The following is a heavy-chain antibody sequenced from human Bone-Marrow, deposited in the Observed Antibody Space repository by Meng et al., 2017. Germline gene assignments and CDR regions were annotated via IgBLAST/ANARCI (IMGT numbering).Heavy chain of an antibody. CDR3: ATRPPDSAWYGVFDY. CDR1: GLTFSSHW. CDR2: IKQDGTEK. J-gene: IGHJ4*02. V-gene: IGHV3-7*01. D-gene: IGHD6-19*01. Sequence: GESLKISCAGSGLTFSSHWMSWVRQAPGKGLEWVANIKQDGTEKDYVDSVKGRFTISRDNAKNSLYLQMNSLRVEDTAVYYCATRPPDSAWYGVFDYWGQGILVIFSS.